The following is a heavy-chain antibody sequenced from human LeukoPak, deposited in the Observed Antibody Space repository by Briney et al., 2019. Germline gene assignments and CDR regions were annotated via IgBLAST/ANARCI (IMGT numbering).Heavy chain of an antibody. V-gene: IGHV3-53*01. CDR1: GFTVSSNY. Sequence: GGSLRLSCAASGFTVSSNYMSWVRQAPGKGLEWVSVIYSGGSTYYADSVKGRFTISRDNSKNTLYLQMNSLRAEDTAVYYCARDCSGGSCYSGFDYWGQGTLVTVPS. D-gene: IGHD2-15*01. CDR2: IYSGGST. J-gene: IGHJ4*02. CDR3: ARDCSGGSCYSGFDY.